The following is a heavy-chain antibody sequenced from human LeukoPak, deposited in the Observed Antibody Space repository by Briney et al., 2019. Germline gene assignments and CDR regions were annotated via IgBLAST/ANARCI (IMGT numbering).Heavy chain of an antibody. CDR1: GGSIRSGDYY. J-gene: IGHJ6*02. D-gene: IGHD4-17*01. CDR3: ARVCTVLTSYYYGIDV. V-gene: IGHV4-30-4*01. CDR2: IYDSGST. Sequence: SETLTLTCTVSGGSIRSGDYYWRRLRQPPGTGLECHGYIYDSGSTYYNPSLKSRVTISVDTSKNPFSLNLSSVTAADTAVYYCARVCTVLTSYYYGIDVWGQGTTVTVSS.